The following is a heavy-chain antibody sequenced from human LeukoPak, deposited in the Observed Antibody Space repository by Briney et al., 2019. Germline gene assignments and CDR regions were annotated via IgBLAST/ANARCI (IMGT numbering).Heavy chain of an antibody. CDR1: GGSFSGYY. Sequence: SETLSLTCAVYGGSFSGYYWSWIRQPPGKGLEWIGEINHSGSTNYNPSLKSRVTISVDTSKNQFSLKLSSVTAADTAVYYRARRRHFDYWGQGTLVTVSS. V-gene: IGHV4-34*01. CDR2: INHSGST. J-gene: IGHJ4*02. CDR3: ARRRHFDY.